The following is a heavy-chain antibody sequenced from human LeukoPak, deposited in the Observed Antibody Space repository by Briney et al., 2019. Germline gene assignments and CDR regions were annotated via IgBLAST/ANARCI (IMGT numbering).Heavy chain of an antibody. CDR3: ARLRYFDWFHTNYFDY. V-gene: IGHV4-59*08. D-gene: IGHD3-9*01. J-gene: IGHJ4*02. CDR2: IYYSGST. Sequence: PSETLSLTCTVSGGSISSYYWSWIRQPPGKGLEWIGYIYYSGSTNHNPSLKSRVTISVDTSKNQFSLKLSSVTAADTAVYYCARLRYFDWFHTNYFDYWGQGTLVTVSS. CDR1: GGSISSYY.